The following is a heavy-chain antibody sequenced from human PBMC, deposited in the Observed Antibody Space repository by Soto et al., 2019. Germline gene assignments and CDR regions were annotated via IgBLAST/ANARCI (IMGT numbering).Heavy chain of an antibody. D-gene: IGHD4-17*01. V-gene: IGHV4-61*01. CDR2: IYDTGTT. J-gene: IGHJ4*02. CDR1: GASVRSGSYY. CDR3: ARVEDYGDYFDY. Sequence: PSETLSLTCTVSGASVRSGSYYWSWVRQPPGRGLEWIGHIYDTGTTNYNPSLKSRVTMSVDTSKNQFSLKLNSLTAADTAVYYCARVEDYGDYFDYWGQGTLVTVSS.